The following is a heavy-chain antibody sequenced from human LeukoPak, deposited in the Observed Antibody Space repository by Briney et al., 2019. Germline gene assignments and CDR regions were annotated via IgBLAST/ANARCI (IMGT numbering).Heavy chain of an antibody. CDR1: GFTFSSYW. CDR2: IKQDGSEK. CDR3: AREAPPAAYCGGDCYSKDYFDY. Sequence: GGSLRLSCAASGFTFSSYWMSWVRQAPGKGLEWVAKIKQDGSEKYYVDSVKGRFTISRDNAKNSLYLQMNSLRAEDTAVYYCAREAPPAAYCGGDCYSKDYFDYWGQGTLVTVSS. J-gene: IGHJ4*02. V-gene: IGHV3-7*01. D-gene: IGHD2-21*02.